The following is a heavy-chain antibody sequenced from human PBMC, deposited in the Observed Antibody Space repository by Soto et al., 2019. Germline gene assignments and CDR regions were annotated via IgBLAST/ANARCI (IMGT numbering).Heavy chain of an antibody. Sequence: QVQLVQSGAEVKKPGSSVKVSCEASGGSFSSYAISWVRQAPGQGLEWMGGIIPVYGATNSAQKFQGRVAITADKSTTTVYLELSGLTSQDTAVYYCARDWVGGSWYFDPWGRGTLVTVSS. J-gene: IGHJ2*01. CDR1: GGSFSSYA. D-gene: IGHD3-16*01. V-gene: IGHV1-69*06. CDR3: ARDWVGGSWYFDP. CDR2: IIPVYGAT.